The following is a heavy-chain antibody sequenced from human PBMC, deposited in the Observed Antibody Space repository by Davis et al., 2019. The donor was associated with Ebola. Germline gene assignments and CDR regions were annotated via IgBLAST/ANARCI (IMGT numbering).Heavy chain of an antibody. J-gene: IGHJ6*02. Sequence: GGSLRLSCAASGITSDDYGMHAMHWVRQAPGKGLEWVSGISWNSGDIGYADSVKGRFTISRDSAKTSLYLQMDSLRVDDTALYYCVRDKGQGYRYHYYGMDVWGQGTTVIVAS. V-gene: IGHV3-9*02. CDR2: ISWNSGDI. D-gene: IGHD1-1*01. CDR3: VRDKGQGYRYHYYGMDV. CDR1: GITSDDYGMHA.